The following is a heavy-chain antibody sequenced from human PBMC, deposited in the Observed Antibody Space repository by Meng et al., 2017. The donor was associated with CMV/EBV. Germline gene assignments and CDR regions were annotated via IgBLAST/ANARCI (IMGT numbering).Heavy chain of an antibody. CDR3: ARSFGGQGRFLEWLSP. CDR1: GYTFTGYY. Sequence: ASVKVSCKASGYTFTGYYMHWVRQAPGQGLEWMGWINPNSGGTNYAQKFQGRVTMTRDTSISTAYMELSRLRSDDTAVYYCARSFGGQGRFLEWLSPWGQGTLVTVSS. J-gene: IGHJ5*02. D-gene: IGHD3-3*01. CDR2: INPNSGGT. V-gene: IGHV1-2*02.